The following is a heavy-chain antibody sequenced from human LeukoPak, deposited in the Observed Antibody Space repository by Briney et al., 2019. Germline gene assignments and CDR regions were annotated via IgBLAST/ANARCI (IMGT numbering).Heavy chain of an antibody. Sequence: PETLALPCTDSGGYISSSSYYWGGIRQPPGTGLEWLGRIYYSGSTYYNPSLKSRVTISVDTSKNQFSLKLSSVTAADTAVYYYAGGIAARGVPPSYYSYFMDVWGKGTTVTVSS. V-gene: IGHV4-39*01. J-gene: IGHJ6*03. CDR3: AGGIAARGVPPSYYSYFMDV. CDR2: IYYSGST. CDR1: GGYISSSSYY. D-gene: IGHD6-6*01.